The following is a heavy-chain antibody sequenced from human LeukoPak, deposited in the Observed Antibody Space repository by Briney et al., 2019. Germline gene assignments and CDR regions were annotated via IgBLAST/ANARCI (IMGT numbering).Heavy chain of an antibody. CDR2: IYYSGST. CDR3: GRITIFGVVTQNWFDP. V-gene: IGHV4-30-4*08. J-gene: IGHJ5*02. CDR1: GGSISSGDYY. D-gene: IGHD3-3*01. Sequence: SGTLSLTCAVSGGSISSGDYYWSWIRQPPGKGLEWIGYIYYSGSTYYNPSLKSRVTISVDTSNNQFSLKLSSVTAADTAVYYCGRITIFGVVTQNWFDPWGQGTLVTVSS.